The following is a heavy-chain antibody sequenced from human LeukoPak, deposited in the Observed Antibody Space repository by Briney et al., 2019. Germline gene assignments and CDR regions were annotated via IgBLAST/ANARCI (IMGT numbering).Heavy chain of an antibody. D-gene: IGHD6-13*01. V-gene: IGHV4-59*01. CDR2: IYYTGST. CDR1: GGSISNYY. CDR3: ARNLIPEQLVLNF. J-gene: IGHJ4*02. Sequence: SETLSLTCTVSGGSISNYYWNWIRQPPGKGLEWIGYIYYTGSTNYNPSLKSRVTMSVDTSKNQFSLNLKSVTPEDTAVYYCARNLIPEQLVLNFWGQGTLVTVSS.